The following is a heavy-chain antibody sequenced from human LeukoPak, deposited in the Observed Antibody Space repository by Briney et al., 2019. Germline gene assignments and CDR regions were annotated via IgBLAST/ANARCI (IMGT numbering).Heavy chain of an antibody. D-gene: IGHD4-17*01. V-gene: IGHV3-30*18. CDR3: AKDLDHDYDDYGLDY. J-gene: IGHJ4*02. CDR1: GFTFSSYG. CDR2: ISDDGGKK. Sequence: GGSLRLSCAASGFTFSSYGMHWVRQAPGKGLEWVALISDDGGKKYYADSVKGRFTISRDNSKNTLYLQMNSLRAEDTALYYCAKDLDHDYDDYGLDYWGQGTLVTVSS.